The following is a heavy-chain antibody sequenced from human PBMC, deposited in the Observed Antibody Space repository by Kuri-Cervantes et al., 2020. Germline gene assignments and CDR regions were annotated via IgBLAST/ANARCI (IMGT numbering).Heavy chain of an antibody. CDR1: GFTVSSNY. Sequence: GGSLRLSCAASGFTVSSNYMSWVRQAPGKGLEWLSYISGTGSTIYYADSVKGRFTISRDNARNSLYLQMNSLRAEDTAVYYCARDLCGGDCYAFDYWGQGTLVTVSS. J-gene: IGHJ4*02. V-gene: IGHV3-11*04. D-gene: IGHD2-21*01. CDR3: ARDLCGGDCYAFDY. CDR2: ISGTGSTI.